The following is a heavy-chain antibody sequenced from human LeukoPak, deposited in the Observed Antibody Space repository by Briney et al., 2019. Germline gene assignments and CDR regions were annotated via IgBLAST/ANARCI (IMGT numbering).Heavy chain of an antibody. J-gene: IGHJ4*02. Sequence: PGGSLRLSCAASGFTFSSYGMHWVRQAPGKGLEWVAFIRYDGSNKYYADSVKGRFTISRDNAKNSLYLQMNSLRAEDTAVYYCARDLRGWITMVRGVLGDWGQGTLVTVSS. CDR2: IRYDGSNK. V-gene: IGHV3-30*02. CDR3: ARDLRGWITMVRGVLGD. D-gene: IGHD3-10*01. CDR1: GFTFSSYG.